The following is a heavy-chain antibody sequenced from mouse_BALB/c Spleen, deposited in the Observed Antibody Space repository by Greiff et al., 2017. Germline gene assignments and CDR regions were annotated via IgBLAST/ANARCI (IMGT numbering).Heavy chain of an antibody. CDR1: GYTFTDYN. D-gene: IGHD3-1*01. J-gene: IGHJ2*01. CDR3: ARRRGYEDYFDY. Sequence: EVQLQQSGPELVKPGASVKISCKASGYTFTDYNMHWVKQSHGKSLEWIGYIYPYNGGTGYNQKFKSKATLTVDNSSSTAYMELRSLTSEDSAVYYCARRRGYEDYFDYWGQGTTLTVSS. V-gene: IGHV1S29*02. CDR2: IYPYNGGT.